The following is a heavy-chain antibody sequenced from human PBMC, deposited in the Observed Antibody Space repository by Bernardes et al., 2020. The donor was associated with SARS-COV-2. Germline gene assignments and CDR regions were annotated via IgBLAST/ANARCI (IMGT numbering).Heavy chain of an antibody. Sequence: GGSLRLSCAASGVIFSDYGMHWVRQAPGKGPEWVALISYDGTNTYYADSVKGRFTISRDNSKNTLSLQMNSLGAEDTAVYHCAKDIGSGSWYGYGMDVWGRGTTVTVSS. CDR2: ISYDGTNT. D-gene: IGHD6-13*01. CDR3: AKDIGSGSWYGYGMDV. V-gene: IGHV3-30*18. J-gene: IGHJ6*02. CDR1: GVIFSDYG.